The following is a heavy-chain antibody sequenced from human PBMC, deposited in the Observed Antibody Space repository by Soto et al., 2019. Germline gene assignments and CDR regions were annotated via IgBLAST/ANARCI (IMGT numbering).Heavy chain of an antibody. CDR2: IYYTGST. J-gene: IGHJ4*02. D-gene: IGHD5-12*01. CDR1: GSSISRSNYY. CDR3: AREARNGGYEIDS. V-gene: IGHV4-39*01. Sequence: QLQLQESGPGRVKPSETLSLTCTVSGSSISRSNYYWGWIRQPPGKGLEWIGNIYYTGSTYYDPSLKSRVTISVDTSRTQFSLKLTSVTAADTAVYYCAREARNGGYEIDSWGQGTLVTVSS.